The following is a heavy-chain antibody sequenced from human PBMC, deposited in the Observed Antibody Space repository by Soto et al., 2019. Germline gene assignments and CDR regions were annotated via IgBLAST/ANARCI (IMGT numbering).Heavy chain of an antibody. Sequence: GGSLRLSCAASGFTFSNYDMHWVRQATGKRPDWVSSIGITGDTYYAASVKGRFTISRENAKNSLYLQMNSLRAGDTAVYYCARIPNSNTAPDYWGQGTLVTVSS. CDR2: IGITGDT. CDR3: ARIPNSNTAPDY. J-gene: IGHJ4*02. CDR1: GFTFSNYD. D-gene: IGHD5-18*01. V-gene: IGHV3-13*01.